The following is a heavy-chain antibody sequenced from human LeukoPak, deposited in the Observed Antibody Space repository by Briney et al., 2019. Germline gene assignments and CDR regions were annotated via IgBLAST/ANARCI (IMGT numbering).Heavy chain of an antibody. V-gene: IGHV6-1*01. Sequence: SQTLSLTCAISGDSVSSNSGAWNWIRQSPSRGLEWLGRTYYRSKWYNDYAVSVKSRITINPDTSKNQFSLQLNSVTPEDTAVYYCARDAVEYYDSSGYAPLIEAFDIWGQGTMVTVSS. CDR3: ARDAVEYYDSSGYAPLIEAFDI. CDR2: TYYRSKWYN. D-gene: IGHD3-22*01. J-gene: IGHJ3*02. CDR1: GDSVSSNSGA.